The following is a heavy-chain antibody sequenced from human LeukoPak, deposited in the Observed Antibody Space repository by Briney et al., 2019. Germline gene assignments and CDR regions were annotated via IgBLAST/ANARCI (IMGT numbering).Heavy chain of an antibody. Sequence: PGGSLRLSCAASGFTFSSYAMSWVRQAPGKGLEWVSAISGSGGSTYYADSVKGRFTISRDNSKNTLYLQMNSLRAEDTAVYYCAKDIYVVVPAALPNWFDPWGQGTLVTVSS. CDR2: ISGSGGST. J-gene: IGHJ5*02. V-gene: IGHV3-23*01. CDR3: AKDIYVVVPAALPNWFDP. D-gene: IGHD2-2*01. CDR1: GFTFSSYA.